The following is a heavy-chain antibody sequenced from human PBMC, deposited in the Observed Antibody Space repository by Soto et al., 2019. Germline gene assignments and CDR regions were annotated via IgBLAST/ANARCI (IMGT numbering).Heavy chain of an antibody. Sequence: PGGSLRLSCAASGFTFDDYAMHWVRQAPGKGLEWVSYITWNSAYIHYADSVKGRFTISRDNAKNSVYLQMDSLRVEDTAVYYCAREGALKPFSSWGQGALVTV. CDR1: GFTFDDYA. J-gene: IGHJ5*02. V-gene: IGHV3-21*01. CDR2: ITWNSAYI. CDR3: AREGALKPFSS.